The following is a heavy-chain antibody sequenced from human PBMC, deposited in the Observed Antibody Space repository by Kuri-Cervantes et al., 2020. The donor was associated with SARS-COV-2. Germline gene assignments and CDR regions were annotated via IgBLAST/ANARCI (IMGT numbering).Heavy chain of an antibody. CDR2: INPNSGGT. J-gene: IGHJ4*02. D-gene: IGHD3-10*01. CDR3: ARDFWPSGGYFDY. Sequence: ASVKVSCKASGYTFTGYYMHWVQQAPGQGLEWMGWINPNSGGTNYAQKFQGRVTMTRDTSISTAYMELSRLRSDDTAVYYCARDFWPSGGYFDYWGQGTLVTVSS. CDR1: GYTFTGYY. V-gene: IGHV1-2*02.